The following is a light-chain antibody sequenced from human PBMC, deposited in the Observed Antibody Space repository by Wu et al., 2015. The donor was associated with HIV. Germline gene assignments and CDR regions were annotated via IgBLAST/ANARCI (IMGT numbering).Light chain of an antibody. Sequence: EIVLTQSPDTLSLSPGERATLSCRASQRVSTFLAWYQQKPGQAPRLLIYGTSSRATGIPDRFSGSGSGTDFTLTISRLEPEDFAVYYCQQYGSSPYTFGQGTKLEIK. CDR1: QRVSTF. J-gene: IGKJ2*01. CDR2: GTS. V-gene: IGKV3-20*01. CDR3: QQYGSSPYT.